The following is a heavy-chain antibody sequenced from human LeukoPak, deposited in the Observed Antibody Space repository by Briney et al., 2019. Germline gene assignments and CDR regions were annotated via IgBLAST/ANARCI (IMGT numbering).Heavy chain of an antibody. CDR1: GSTFSSYW. J-gene: IGHJ4*02. CDR3: AREPRRYYDSSGYWDY. Sequence: GGSLRLSCAASGSTFSSYWMHWVRQAPGKGLVWVSRINSDGSSTSYADSVKGRFTISRDNAKNTLYLQMNSLRAEDTAVYYCAREPRRYYDSSGYWDYWGQGTLVTVSS. CDR2: INSDGSST. D-gene: IGHD3-22*01. V-gene: IGHV3-74*01.